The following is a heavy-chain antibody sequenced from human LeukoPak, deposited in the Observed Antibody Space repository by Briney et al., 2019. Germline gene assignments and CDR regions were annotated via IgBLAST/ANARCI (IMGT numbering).Heavy chain of an antibody. CDR1: GDSVSSSSVI. V-gene: IGHV6-1*01. J-gene: IGHJ5*02. Sequence: SQTLSLTCAISGDSVSSSSVIWNWIRQSPSRGLEWLGRTYYRSTWYNGYAVSVRGRITVNPDTSKNQFSLHLNSVTPEDTAVYYCARRLTQYDCFDPWGQGILVTVSS. CDR2: TYYRSTWYN. D-gene: IGHD2-2*01. CDR3: ARRLTQYDCFDP.